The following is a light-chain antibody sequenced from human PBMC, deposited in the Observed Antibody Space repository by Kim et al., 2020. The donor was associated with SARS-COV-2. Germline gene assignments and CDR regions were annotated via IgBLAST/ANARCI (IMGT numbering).Light chain of an antibody. CDR3: AAWDDSLDWV. CDR1: SSNIGSNY. Sequence: PGQRGTISCSGSSSNIGSNYVYWYQQLPGTAPKLLIYRNNQRPSGVPDRFSGSKSGTSASLAISGLRSEDEADYYCAAWDDSLDWVFGGGTQLTVL. J-gene: IGLJ3*02. CDR2: RNN. V-gene: IGLV1-47*01.